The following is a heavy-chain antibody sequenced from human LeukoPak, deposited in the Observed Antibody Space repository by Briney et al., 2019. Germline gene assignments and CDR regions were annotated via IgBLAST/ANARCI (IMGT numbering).Heavy chain of an antibody. CDR1: GGSISSYY. D-gene: IGHD6-19*01. CDR2: VYYSGST. V-gene: IGHV4-59*03. Sequence: SETLSLTCTVSGGSISSYYWSWIRQPPGNGLEWIGYVYYSGSTNYNPSLSVDTSKNQFSLKLSSVTAADTAVYDASSGWRIGIRGQGTMVTVSS. J-gene: IGHJ3*02. CDR3: SSGWRIGI.